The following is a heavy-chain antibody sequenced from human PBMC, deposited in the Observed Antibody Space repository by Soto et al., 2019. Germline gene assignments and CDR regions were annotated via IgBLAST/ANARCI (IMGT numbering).Heavy chain of an antibody. V-gene: IGHV3-30-3*01. D-gene: IGHD1-7*01. Sequence: QVQLVESGGGVVQPGRSLRLSCAASGFTFSSYAMHWVRQAPGKGLEWVAVISYDGSNKYYADSVKGRFTISRDNSKNTLYLQMNSLRAEDTAVYYCARDLGDWNYLVQSYYYYYGMDVWGQGTTVTVSS. CDR3: ARDLGDWNYLVQSYYYYYGMDV. CDR1: GFTFSSYA. J-gene: IGHJ6*02. CDR2: ISYDGSNK.